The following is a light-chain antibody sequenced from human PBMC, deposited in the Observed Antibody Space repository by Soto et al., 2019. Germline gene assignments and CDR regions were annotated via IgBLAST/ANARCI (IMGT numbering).Light chain of an antibody. J-gene: IGKJ3*01. CDR3: QHYGTSAL. CDR2: RAS. V-gene: IGKV3-20*01. CDR1: QSVSDMY. Sequence: EIVLTQSPGTLSLSPGERATLSCRASQSVSDMYLAWYQQKPGQAPRLLIRASNRATGIPYRFSGSGSGTDFTLTISILEPEDFGVYYCQHYGTSALFGPGTKVEIK.